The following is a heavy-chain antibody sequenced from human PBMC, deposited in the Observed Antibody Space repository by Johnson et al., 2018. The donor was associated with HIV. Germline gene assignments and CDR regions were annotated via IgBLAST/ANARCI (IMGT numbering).Heavy chain of an antibody. D-gene: IGHD6-6*01. J-gene: IGHJ3*02. CDR2: ISHDGSNK. CDR1: GFTFSNYG. V-gene: IGHV3-30*03. Sequence: VQLVESGGGVVQPGRSLRLSCAASGFTFSNYGMHWVRQSPGRGLEWVAVISHDGSNKYYADSVKGRFTISRDNSKNTLYLQMNSLRAEDTALYFCARDGRGEQLVDQGDAFDIWGQGTMVTVSS. CDR3: ARDGRGEQLVDQGDAFDI.